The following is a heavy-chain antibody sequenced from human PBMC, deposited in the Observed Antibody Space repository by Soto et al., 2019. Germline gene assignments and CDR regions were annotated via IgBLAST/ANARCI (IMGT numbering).Heavy chain of an antibody. V-gene: IGHV4-31*03. CDR1: GGSIRSGGYY. J-gene: IGHJ6*02. CDR2: IYYSGNT. D-gene: IGHD2-15*01. CDR3: SRDRGYDADDYYSNSMDV. Sequence: LSLTCTVSGGSIRSGGYYWSWVRQNPRKGLEWIGNIYYSGNTYDNPSLKSRLTISVDTSKNKLSLNLSSVTAADTAVYFCSRDRGYDADDYYSNSMDVFGQGTTVTVSS.